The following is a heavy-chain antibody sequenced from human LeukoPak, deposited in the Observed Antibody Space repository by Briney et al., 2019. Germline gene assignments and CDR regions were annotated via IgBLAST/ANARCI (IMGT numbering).Heavy chain of an antibody. D-gene: IGHD3-16*01. CDR3: ARAVGEGWVDY. V-gene: IGHV3-53*04. CDR2: IYSDGST. J-gene: IGHJ4*02. Sequence: GGSLRLSCAASGFTVSSNYMSWVRQAPGKGLEWVSVIYSDGSTFYADSVKGRFTISRHNSKNTLDLQMNSLRPDDTAVYYCARAVGEGWVDYWGQGTLVTVSS. CDR1: GFTVSSNY.